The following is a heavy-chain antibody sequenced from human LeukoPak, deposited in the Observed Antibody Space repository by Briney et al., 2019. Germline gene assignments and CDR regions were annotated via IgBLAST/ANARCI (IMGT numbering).Heavy chain of an antibody. D-gene: IGHD3-22*01. CDR3: ARDLQEGDYYYDSSGYYDY. CDR2: IIPILGIA. J-gene: IGHJ4*02. CDR1: GGTFSSYA. Sequence: ASVKVSCKASGGTFSSYAISWVRQAPGQGLEWMGRIIPILGIANYAQKFQGRVTITADKSTSTAYMELSSLRSEDTAVYYCARDLQEGDYYYDSSGYYDYWGQGTLVTVSS. V-gene: IGHV1-69*04.